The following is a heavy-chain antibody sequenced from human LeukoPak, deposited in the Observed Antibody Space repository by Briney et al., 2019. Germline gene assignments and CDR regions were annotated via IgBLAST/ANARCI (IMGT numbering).Heavy chain of an antibody. CDR3: AIAPSYYYDSSGYYYDFDY. CDR1: GGSFSGYY. Sequence: SETLSLTCAVYGGSFSGYYWSWIRQPPGKGLEWIGEINHSGSTNYNPSLKSRVTISVDTSKNQFSLKLSSVTAADTAAYYCAIAPSYYYDSSGYYYDFDYWGQGTLVTVSS. J-gene: IGHJ4*02. V-gene: IGHV4-34*01. D-gene: IGHD3-22*01. CDR2: INHSGST.